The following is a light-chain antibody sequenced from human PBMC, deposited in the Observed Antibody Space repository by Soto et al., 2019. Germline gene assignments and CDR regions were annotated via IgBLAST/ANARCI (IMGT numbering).Light chain of an antibody. J-gene: IGKJ1*01. CDR3: QKYGSSPRT. V-gene: IGKV3-20*01. CDR2: DAS. CDR1: QSLSSSQ. Sequence: EIVLTQSPGTLSLSPGERATLSCRASQSLSSSQLAWYQQKPGQAPRLLIHDASSRATGISDRFTGSGSGTDFTLTITTLEPEDFAVYYCQKYGSSPRTCGLGNKVDIK.